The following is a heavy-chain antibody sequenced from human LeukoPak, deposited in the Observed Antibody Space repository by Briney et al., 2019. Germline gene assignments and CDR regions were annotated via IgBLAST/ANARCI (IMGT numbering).Heavy chain of an antibody. CDR3: ARGSPRRYFDWFNY. CDR1: GFTFTNYW. Sequence: GGSLRLSCAASGFTFTNYWMSWVRQAPGKGLEWVSYISSSGSTIYYADSVKGRFTISRDNAKNSLYLQMNSLRAEDTAVYYCARGSPRRYFDWFNYWGQGTLVTVSS. J-gene: IGHJ4*02. V-gene: IGHV3-48*04. D-gene: IGHD3-9*01. CDR2: ISSSGSTI.